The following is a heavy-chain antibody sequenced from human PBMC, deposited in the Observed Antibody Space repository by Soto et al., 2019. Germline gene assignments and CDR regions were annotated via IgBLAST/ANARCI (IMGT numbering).Heavy chain of an antibody. D-gene: IGHD3-22*01. Sequence: VGSLRLSCAASGFTFSDYHMSWVRQAPGRGLECVSYISGSSSYSNDADSVKGRFTISRDNAKNSLYLQMNSLRAEDTAVYYCARATRDSSGYWNYFASRGQGTQVTVSS. CDR3: ARATRDSSGYWNYFAS. CDR2: ISGSSSYS. J-gene: IGHJ4*01. CDR1: GFTFSDYH. V-gene: IGHV3-11*05.